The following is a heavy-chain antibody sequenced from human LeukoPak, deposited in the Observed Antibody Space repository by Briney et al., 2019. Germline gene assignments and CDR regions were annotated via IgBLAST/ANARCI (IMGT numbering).Heavy chain of an antibody. CDR1: GGTFSNYA. CDR3: ARGGGKRVPAAMGRRNYYYYYMDV. V-gene: IGHV1-69*13. CDR2: IILIFDTA. D-gene: IGHD2-2*01. Sequence: GASVKVSCKASGGTFSNYAINWVRQAPGQGLEWMGGIILIFDTANYAQKFQGRVTITADESTSTAYMELSSLRSEDTAVYYCARGGGKRVPAAMGRRNYYYYYMDVWGKGTTVTVSS. J-gene: IGHJ6*03.